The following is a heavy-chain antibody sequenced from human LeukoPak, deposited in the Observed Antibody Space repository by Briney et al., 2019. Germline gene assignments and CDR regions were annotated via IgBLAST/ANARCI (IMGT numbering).Heavy chain of an antibody. CDR1: GYTFTGYY. CDR3: AREGCTNGVCYPYYYYYMDV. CDR2: INPNSGGT. D-gene: IGHD2-8*01. V-gene: IGHV1-2*02. Sequence: ASEKVSCKASGYTFTGYYMHWVRQAPGQGLEWMGWINPNSGGTNYAQKFQGRVTMTRDTSISTAYMELSSLRSEDTAVYYCAREGCTNGVCYPYYYYYMDVWGKGTTVTVSS. J-gene: IGHJ6*03.